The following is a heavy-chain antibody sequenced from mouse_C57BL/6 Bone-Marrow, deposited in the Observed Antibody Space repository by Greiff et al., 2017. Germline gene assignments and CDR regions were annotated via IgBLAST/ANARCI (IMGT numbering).Heavy chain of an antibody. CDR1: GFTFSDYG. Sequence: EVKLVESGGGLVKPGGSLKLSCAASGFTFSDYGMLWVRRAPEKGLEWVAYISSGSSTIYYADTVKGRFTISSDNAKNTLFLQMTSLRSEDTAMYYCATFDVWGTGTTVTVSS. V-gene: IGHV5-17*01. J-gene: IGHJ1*03. CDR2: ISSGSSTI. CDR3: ATFDV.